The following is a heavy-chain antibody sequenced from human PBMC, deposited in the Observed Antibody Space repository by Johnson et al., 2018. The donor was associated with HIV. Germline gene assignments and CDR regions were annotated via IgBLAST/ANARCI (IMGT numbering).Heavy chain of an antibody. D-gene: IGHD3-9*01. V-gene: IGHV3-7*01. Sequence: VQVVESGGGVVRPGGSLRLSCAASGFTFSDYYMSWIRQAPGKGLEWVANIKQDGSEKYYVDSVKGRFTISRDNAKNSLYLQMYSLRAEDTAVYYCARGWLFLDVFDFWGQGTVVTVSS. J-gene: IGHJ3*01. CDR1: GFTFSDYY. CDR3: ARGWLFLDVFDF. CDR2: IKQDGSEK.